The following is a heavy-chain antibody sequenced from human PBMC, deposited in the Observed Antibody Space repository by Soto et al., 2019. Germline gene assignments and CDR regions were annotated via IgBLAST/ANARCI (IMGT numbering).Heavy chain of an antibody. V-gene: IGHV3-30-3*01. CDR3: ARGSQYYYDGSGPLDC. CDR2: ISYDGSNK. D-gene: IGHD3-22*01. J-gene: IGHJ4*02. CDR1: GFTFSTYT. Sequence: LRLSCAASGFTFSTYTIHWVRQAPGKGLEWVALISYDGSNKYYADSVKGRFTISRDNSKNTLYLQMNSLRAGDTAVYFCARGSQYYYDGSGPLDCWGQGTLVTVSS.